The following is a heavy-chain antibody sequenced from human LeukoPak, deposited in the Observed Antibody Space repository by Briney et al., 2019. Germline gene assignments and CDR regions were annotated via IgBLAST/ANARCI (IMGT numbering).Heavy chain of an antibody. CDR3: ARGARDYGDYYYYYYYMDV. CDR2: ISSSGSTI. J-gene: IGHJ6*03. CDR1: GFTFSDYY. V-gene: IGHV3-11*04. Sequence: GGSLRLSCAASGFTFSDYYMSWIRQAPGKGLEWVSYISSSGSTIYYADSVKGRFTISRDNAKNSPYLQMNSLRAEDTAVYYCARGARDYGDYYYYYYYMDVWGKGTTVTVSS. D-gene: IGHD4-17*01.